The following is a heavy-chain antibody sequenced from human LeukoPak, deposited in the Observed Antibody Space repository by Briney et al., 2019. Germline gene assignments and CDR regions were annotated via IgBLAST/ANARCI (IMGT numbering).Heavy chain of an antibody. CDR3: ARAGYSYGTGYYFDY. J-gene: IGHJ4*02. V-gene: IGHV4-59*01. CDR2: IYYTGAT. Sequence: SETLSLTCTVSGGSINKYYWSWIRLPPGKGLEWIGYIYYTGATYYNPSLKSRVTISLDTSKNQFSLKLSSVTAADAAVYYCARAGYSYGTGYYFDYWGQGALVTVSS. D-gene: IGHD5-18*01. CDR1: GGSINKYY.